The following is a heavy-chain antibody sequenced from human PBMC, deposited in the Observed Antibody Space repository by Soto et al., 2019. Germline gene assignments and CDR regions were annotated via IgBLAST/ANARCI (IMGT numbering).Heavy chain of an antibody. CDR2: IKEDGSER. Sequence: PGGSLRLSCAVSGFSFGTYWMSWVRQAPGKGLEWLASIKEDGSERYYLDSVKGRFTISRDNAKDSLSLQMNSLRGEDTAFYYCARDVRPVTIFGDALSGYFDFWGQGTLVTVSS. CDR3: ARDVRPVTIFGDALSGYFDF. CDR1: GFSFGTYW. V-gene: IGHV3-7*03. J-gene: IGHJ4*02. D-gene: IGHD3-3*01.